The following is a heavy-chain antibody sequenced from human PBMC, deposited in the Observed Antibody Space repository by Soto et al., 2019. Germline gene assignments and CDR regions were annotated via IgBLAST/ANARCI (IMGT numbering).Heavy chain of an antibody. CDR3: AKGASGYYYYGMDV. CDR1: GFTFSSYA. V-gene: IGHV3-30-3*01. D-gene: IGHD3-10*01. Sequence: GGSLRLSCAASGFTFSSYAMHWVRQAPGKGLEWVAVISYDGSNKYYADSVKGRFTISRDNSKNTLYLQMNSLRAEDTAVYYCAKGASGYYYYGMDVWGQGPTVTVTS. CDR2: ISYDGSNK. J-gene: IGHJ6*02.